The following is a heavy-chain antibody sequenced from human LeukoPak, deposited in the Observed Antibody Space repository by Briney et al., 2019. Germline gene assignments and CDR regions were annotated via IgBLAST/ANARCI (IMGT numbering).Heavy chain of an antibody. V-gene: IGHV4-61*02. J-gene: IGHJ4*02. D-gene: IGHD2-2*01. CDR3: ARDCGSTSCYVF. CDR2: IYTSGST. CDR1: GGSISSGSYY. Sequence: SSETLSLTCTVSGGSISSGSYYWSWLRQPAGKGLEWIGRIYTSGSTNYNPSLKSRVTISVDTSKNQFSLKLSSVTAADTAVYYCARDCGSTSCYVFWGQGTLVTVSS.